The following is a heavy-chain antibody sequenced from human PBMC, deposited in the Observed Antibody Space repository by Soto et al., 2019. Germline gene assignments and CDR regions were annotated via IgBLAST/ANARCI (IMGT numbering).Heavy chain of an antibody. V-gene: IGHV1-46*01. CDR3: VTDGGNYDVDY. D-gene: IGHD1-26*01. Sequence: QLQLLQSGPELAKHVASVTLSCNSFAYTFTTKYLPCVRQAAGQGPEWTGIIIPSRGDTIYAQKLRGRVTVTSDTSTRTVYTQVRRVTSEDTATDSCVTDGGNYDVDYWGHGTLVTVSS. CDR2: IIPSRGDT. J-gene: IGHJ4*01. CDR1: AYTFTTKY.